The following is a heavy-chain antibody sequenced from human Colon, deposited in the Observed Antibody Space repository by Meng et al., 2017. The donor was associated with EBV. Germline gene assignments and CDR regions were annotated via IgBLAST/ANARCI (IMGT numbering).Heavy chain of an antibody. CDR1: GGSISSNGYY. CDR3: ARRRGGSGRDC. D-gene: IGHD3-10*01. Sequence: QLPLHESGPVLVKPSETLSLTCTLSGGSISSNGYYWDWVRQPPGKGLEWIGAIYHSGSTSYNPSLQSRVTMFVDTSKNQFSLMLTSVTATDTAVYYCARRRGGSGRDCWGQGTLVTVSS. CDR2: IYHSGST. V-gene: IGHV4-39*01. J-gene: IGHJ4*02.